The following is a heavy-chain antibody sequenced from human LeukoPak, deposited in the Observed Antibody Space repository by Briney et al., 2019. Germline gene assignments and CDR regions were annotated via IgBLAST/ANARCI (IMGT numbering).Heavy chain of an antibody. CDR3: ARGTWETAARPYSFDT. J-gene: IGHJ4*02. V-gene: IGHV1-18*01. Sequence: ASVKVSCKAFAFSFVSFGFNWVRQAPGQGLELMGWISAYNGDTKYAQKFQGRVTLTTDTSTSTAYMELRSLRSDDTAVYYCARGTWETAARPYSFDTWGQGTLVTVTS. CDR2: ISAYNGDT. CDR1: AFSFVSFG. D-gene: IGHD1-26*01.